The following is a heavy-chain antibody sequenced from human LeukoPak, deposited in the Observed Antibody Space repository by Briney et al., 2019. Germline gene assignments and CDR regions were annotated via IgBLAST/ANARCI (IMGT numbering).Heavy chain of an antibody. CDR2: ISWNSGSI. Sequence: GRSLRLSCEASGFTFDDYPMHWVRQAPGKGLEWVSGISWNSGSIGYADSVKGRFTISRDNAKNSLYLQMNSLRTEDTALYYCAKGRGYNFGFDYWGQGTLVTVSS. V-gene: IGHV3-9*01. D-gene: IGHD5-24*01. J-gene: IGHJ4*02. CDR3: AKGRGYNFGFDY. CDR1: GFTFDDYP.